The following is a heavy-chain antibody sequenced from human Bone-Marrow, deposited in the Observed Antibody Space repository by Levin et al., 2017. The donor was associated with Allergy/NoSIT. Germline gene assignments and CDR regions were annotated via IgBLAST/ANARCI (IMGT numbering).Heavy chain of an antibody. J-gene: IGHJ4*02. Sequence: SETLSLTCSVSGGSISSSTYSWGWIRQPPGKGLEWIGNVYYTGSTHYNPSLKSRVTISADTSKNQFSLKLSSVTAADTAVYYWVRAPYYGPARPYQSDYWGQGTLVTVSS. CDR2: VYYTGST. CDR3: VRAPYYGPARPYQSDY. V-gene: IGHV4-39*01. D-gene: IGHD3-10*01. CDR1: GGSISSSTYS.